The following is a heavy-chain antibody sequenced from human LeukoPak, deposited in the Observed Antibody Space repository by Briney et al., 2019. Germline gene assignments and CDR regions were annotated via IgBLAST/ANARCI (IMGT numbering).Heavy chain of an antibody. V-gene: IGHV4-38-2*01. J-gene: IGHJ6*03. Sequence: SETLSLTCAVSGYSISNGYYWVWSRQPPGRGLEWIGSLYHSDSAYYNTSLRSRVSMSVDTSKNQFSLTLSFVTAADTAVYYCARQHDSYYYYYIDVWGSGTTVTVSS. CDR3: ARQHDSYYYYYIDV. CDR2: LYHSDSA. CDR1: GYSISNGYY.